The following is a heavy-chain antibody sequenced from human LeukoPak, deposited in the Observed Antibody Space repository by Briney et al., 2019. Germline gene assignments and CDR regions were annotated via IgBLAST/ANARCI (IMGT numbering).Heavy chain of an antibody. J-gene: IGHJ4*02. CDR3: VKEYTLIAVTGQFDY. CDR2: IGGSGGST. CDR1: GFTSGSYA. V-gene: IGHV3-23*01. Sequence: GGSLRLSCAASGFTSGSYAMSWVRQAPGKGLEWVSGIGGSGGSTHYADSVKGRFTISRDNSKNTLYLQMNSLRAEDTAVYYCVKEYTLIAVTGQFDYWGQGTLVTVPS. D-gene: IGHD6-19*01.